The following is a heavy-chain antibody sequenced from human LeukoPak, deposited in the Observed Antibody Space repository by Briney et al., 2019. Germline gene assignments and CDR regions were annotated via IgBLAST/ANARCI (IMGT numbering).Heavy chain of an antibody. Sequence: SETLSLTCTVSGGSISSGGYYWSWIRQHPGKGLEWIGYIYYSGSTYYSPSLKSRVTISVDTSKNQFSLKLSSVTAADTAVYYCARAKGPGYSSGWYLDYWGQGTLVTVSS. CDR1: GGSISSGGYY. CDR2: IYYSGST. J-gene: IGHJ4*02. V-gene: IGHV4-31*03. D-gene: IGHD6-19*01. CDR3: ARAKGPGYSSGWYLDY.